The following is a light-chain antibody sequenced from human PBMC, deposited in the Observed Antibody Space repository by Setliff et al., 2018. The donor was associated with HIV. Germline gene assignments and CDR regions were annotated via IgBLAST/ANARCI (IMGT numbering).Light chain of an antibody. CDR3: SSYKTGNTHV. CDR2: EVI. CDR1: SSDIGVSKY. J-gene: IGLJ3*02. V-gene: IGLV2-14*01. Sequence: QSVLTQPASVSGSPGQSITISCTGTSSDIGVSKYVSWYQQHPGRAPKLMIFEVINRPSGVSDRFSGSKSGNTASLTISGLQAEDEADYYCSSYKTGNTHVFGGGTKVT.